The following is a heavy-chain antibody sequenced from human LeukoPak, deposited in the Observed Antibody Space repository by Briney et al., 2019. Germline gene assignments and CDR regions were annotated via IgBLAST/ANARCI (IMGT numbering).Heavy chain of an antibody. CDR3: ARVGGSSSSFDP. V-gene: IGHV3-7*01. CDR2: IKQDGSEK. J-gene: IGHJ5*02. CDR1: GFTFSIYW. Sequence: GGSLRLSCAASGFTFSIYWMSWVRQAPGKGLEWVADIKQDGSEKYYVDSVKGRFTISRDKAKNSLYLQMNSLRAEDTAVYYCARVGGSSSSFDPWGQGTLVTVSS. D-gene: IGHD1-26*01.